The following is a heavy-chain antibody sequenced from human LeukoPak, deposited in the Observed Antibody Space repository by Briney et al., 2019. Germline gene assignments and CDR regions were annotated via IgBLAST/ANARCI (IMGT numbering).Heavy chain of an antibody. CDR3: AGYEAGLDYGMDV. CDR1: GFTFSSYG. CDR2: ISYDGSNK. D-gene: IGHD6-13*01. J-gene: IGHJ6*02. Sequence: GGSLRLSCAASGFTFSSYGMHWVRQAPGKGLEWVAVISYDGSNKYYADSVKGRFTISRDNSKNTLYLQMNSLRAEDTAVYYCAGYEAGLDYGMDVWGQGTTVTVSS. V-gene: IGHV3-30*03.